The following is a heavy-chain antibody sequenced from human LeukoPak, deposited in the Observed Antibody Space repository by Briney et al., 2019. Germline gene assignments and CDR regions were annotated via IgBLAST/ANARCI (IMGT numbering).Heavy chain of an antibody. CDR3: AISRGYSYGSIDY. D-gene: IGHD5-18*01. CDR2: IYHSGST. Sequence: PSETLSLTCTVSGYSISSGYYWGWIRQPPGKGLEWIGSIYHSGSTYYNPSLKSRVTISVDTSKNQFSLKLSSVAAADTAVYYCAISRGYSYGSIDYWGQGTLVTVSS. CDR1: GYSISSGYY. V-gene: IGHV4-38-2*02. J-gene: IGHJ4*02.